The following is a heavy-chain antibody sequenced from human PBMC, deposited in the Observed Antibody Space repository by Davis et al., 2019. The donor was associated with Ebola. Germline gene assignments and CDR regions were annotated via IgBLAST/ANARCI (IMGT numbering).Heavy chain of an antibody. D-gene: IGHD2-8*01. CDR3: ARQNIVLMVYDAFDI. CDR2: INHSGST. CDR1: AGSPSGYY. V-gene: IGHV4-34*01. J-gene: IGHJ3*02. Sequence: SETLSLTCAVYAGSPSGYYWSWIRQPPGKGLEWIGEINHSGSTNYNPSLKSRVTISVDTSKNQFSLKLSSVTAADTAVYYCARQNIVLMVYDAFDIWGQGTMVTVSS.